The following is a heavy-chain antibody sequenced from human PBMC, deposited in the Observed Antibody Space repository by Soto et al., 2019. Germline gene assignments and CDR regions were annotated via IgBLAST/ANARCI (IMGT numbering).Heavy chain of an antibody. J-gene: IGHJ6*02. V-gene: IGHV3-43*01. CDR1: GFTVDDYT. CDR3: AKDIAGYGMDV. Sequence: GSLRLSCAASGFTVDDYTMHWVRQAPGKGLEWVSLISWDGGSTYYADSVKGRFTISRDNSKNSLYLQMNSLRTEDTALYYCAKDIAGYGMDVWGQGTTVTVSS. CDR2: ISWDGGST. D-gene: IGHD3-10*01.